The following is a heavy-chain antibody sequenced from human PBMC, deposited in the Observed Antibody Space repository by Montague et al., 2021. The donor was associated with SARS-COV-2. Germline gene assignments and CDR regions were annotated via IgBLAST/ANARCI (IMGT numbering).Heavy chain of an antibody. D-gene: IGHD3-3*01. J-gene: IGHJ6*02. CDR3: ARVVRYYDFWSGYTEYYYYGMDV. Sequence: SETLSLTCTVSGGSISSYFWSWIRQPPGKGLEWIGSIYYSGTTNYSPSLKSRVTISVDTSKNQFSLKLSSVTAVDTAVYYCARVVRYYDFWSGYTEYYYYGMDVWGQGTTVTVSS. CDR1: GGSISSYF. CDR2: IYYSGTT. V-gene: IGHV4-59*01.